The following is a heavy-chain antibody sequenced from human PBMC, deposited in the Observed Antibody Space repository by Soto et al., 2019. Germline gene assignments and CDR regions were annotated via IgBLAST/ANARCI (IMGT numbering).Heavy chain of an antibody. V-gene: IGHV3-23*01. CDR1: GFTFKYYA. J-gene: IGHJ1*01. CDR2: ISGSGDKT. D-gene: IGHD2-8*01. CDR3: ARASKWYGGQYFQD. Sequence: EVQLLQSGGGLAQPGTSLRLSCAASGFTFKYYAMTWVRQAPGKGLEWVSTISGSGDKTDYADSVKGRFRVSRDNSKDTLYLQMDSLRADDTALYYCARASKWYGGQYFQDWGQGTVVTVSS.